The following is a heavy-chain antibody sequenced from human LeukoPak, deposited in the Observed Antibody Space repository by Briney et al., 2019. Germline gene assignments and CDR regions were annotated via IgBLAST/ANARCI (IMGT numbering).Heavy chain of an antibody. D-gene: IGHD2-2*01. CDR1: GFTFSSYE. CDR2: ISSGGFTT. J-gene: IGHJ4*02. CDR3: ARVMGRYCSSTSCYVDY. V-gene: IGHV3-23*01. Sequence: GGSLRLSCAASGFTFSSYEMNWVRQAPGKGLEWVSAISSGGFTTYYADSVKGRFTISRDNSKNTLFLQMNSLRAEDTAVYYCARVMGRYCSSTSCYVDYWGQGTLVTVSS.